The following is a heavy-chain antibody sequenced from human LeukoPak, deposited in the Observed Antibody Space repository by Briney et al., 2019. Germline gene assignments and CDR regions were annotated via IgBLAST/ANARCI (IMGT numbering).Heavy chain of an antibody. D-gene: IGHD2-2*01. CDR1: GFTFSSYR. CDR3: AKDTYCSSTSCSPAGY. Sequence: GGSLRLSCAASGFTFSSYRMNWVRQAPGKGLVWVSRIKTDGSSISYADSVKGRFTISRDNSKNTLYLQMNSLRAEDTAVYYCAKDTYCSSTSCSPAGYWGQGTLVTVSS. CDR2: IKTDGSSI. V-gene: IGHV3-74*01. J-gene: IGHJ4*02.